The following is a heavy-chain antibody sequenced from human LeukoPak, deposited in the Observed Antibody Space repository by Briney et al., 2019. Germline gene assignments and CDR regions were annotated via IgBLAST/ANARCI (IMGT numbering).Heavy chain of an antibody. CDR3: STSSGSL. D-gene: IGHD6-19*01. V-gene: IGHV3-7*01. CDR1: GFTLSTYW. J-gene: IGHJ4*02. CDR2: IKQDGSEK. Sequence: GGSLRLSCSASGFTLSTYWMSWVRQAPGKGLEWVANIKQDGSEKYYVDSVKGRFTISRDNAKNSLYLQMNSLRDEDTAVYYYSTSSGSLWGQGTLVTVSS.